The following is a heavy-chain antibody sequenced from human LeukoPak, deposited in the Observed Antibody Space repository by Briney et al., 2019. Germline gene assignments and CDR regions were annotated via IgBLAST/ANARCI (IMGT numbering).Heavy chain of an antibody. J-gene: IGHJ4*02. D-gene: IGHD4-17*01. CDR1: GYTFSNYG. CDR3: ARVLNDYGDYQDPSGVFDY. CDR2: ISAYNGNT. V-gene: IGHV1-18*01. Sequence: ASVKVSCKASGYTFSNYGISWVRQAPGQGLEWMGWISAYNGNTNYAQKLQGRVTMTTDTSTSTAYMELRSLRSDDTAVYYCARVLNDYGDYQDPSGVFDYWDQGTLVTVSS.